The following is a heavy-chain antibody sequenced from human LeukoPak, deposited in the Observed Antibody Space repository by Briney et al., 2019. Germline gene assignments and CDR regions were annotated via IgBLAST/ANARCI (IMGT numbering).Heavy chain of an antibody. CDR2: ISYDGSNK. Sequence: PGGSLRLSCAASGFTFSSYGMHWVRQAPGKGLEWVAVISYDGSNKYYADSVKGRFTISRDNSKNTLYLQMNSLRAEDTAVYYCARRTSGAFAIWGQGTKVTVSS. CDR1: GFTFSSYG. J-gene: IGHJ3*02. CDR3: ARRTSGAFAI. V-gene: IGHV3-30*03.